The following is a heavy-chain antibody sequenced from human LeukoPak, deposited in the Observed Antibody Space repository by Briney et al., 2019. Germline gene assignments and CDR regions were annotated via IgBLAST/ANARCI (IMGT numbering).Heavy chain of an antibody. CDR1: GGSISSYY. J-gene: IGHJ2*01. CDR2: ISYSGNT. CDR3: ARHTTYFDILAGYSPFWYFDL. V-gene: IGHV4-59*01. D-gene: IGHD3-9*01. Sequence: PSETLSLTCTVSGGSISSYYWSWIRQPPGKGLEWIGYISYSGNTNYNPSLKSRVTISVDTSKNQFSLELSSVTAADTAVYYCARHTTYFDILAGYSPFWYFDLWGRGTLVTVSS.